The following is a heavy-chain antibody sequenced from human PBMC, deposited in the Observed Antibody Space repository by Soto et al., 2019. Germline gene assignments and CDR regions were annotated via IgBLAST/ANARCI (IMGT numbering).Heavy chain of an antibody. CDR3: AREPTVVTWPADQVVSWFDP. V-gene: IGHV1-69*01. CDR1: GGTFSSYA. Sequence: QVQLVQSGAEVKKPGSSVKVSCKASGGTFSSYAISWVRQAPGQGLEWMGGIIPIFGTANYAQKFQGRVTITADESTSTAYMELSSLRSEDTAVYYCAREPTVVTWPADQVVSWFDPWGQGTLVTVSS. J-gene: IGHJ5*02. CDR2: IIPIFGTA. D-gene: IGHD2-15*01.